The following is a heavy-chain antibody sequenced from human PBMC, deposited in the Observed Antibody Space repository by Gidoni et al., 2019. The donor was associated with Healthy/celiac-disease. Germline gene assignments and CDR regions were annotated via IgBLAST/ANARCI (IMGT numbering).Heavy chain of an antibody. CDR2: IIPIFGKA. CDR3: ARGGGGAAGLNYYGMDV. CDR1: GGTFSSYA. D-gene: IGHD3-16*01. Sequence: QVQLVQSGAEVKKPGSSVTVSCKASGGTFSSYAISWVRQAPGQGLEWRGGIIPIFGKANYEKKFQGRVTITADESTSTAYRGLSSLRSEDTAVYYWARGGGGAAGLNYYGMDVWGQGTTVTVSS. J-gene: IGHJ6*02. V-gene: IGHV1-69*01.